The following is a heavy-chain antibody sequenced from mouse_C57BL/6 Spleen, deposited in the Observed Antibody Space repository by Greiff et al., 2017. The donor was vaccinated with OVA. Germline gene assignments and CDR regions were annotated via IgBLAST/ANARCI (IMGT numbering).Heavy chain of an antibody. Sequence: LQESGPELVKPGASVKISCKASGYAFSSSWMNWVKQRPGKGLEWIGRIYPGDGDTNYNGKFKGKATLTADKSSSTAYMQLSSLTSEDSAVYFYARNDGYFLGYWGQGTTLTVSS. V-gene: IGHV1-82*01. CDR2: IYPGDGDT. CDR1: GYAFSSSW. J-gene: IGHJ2*01. D-gene: IGHD2-3*01. CDR3: ARNDGYFLGY.